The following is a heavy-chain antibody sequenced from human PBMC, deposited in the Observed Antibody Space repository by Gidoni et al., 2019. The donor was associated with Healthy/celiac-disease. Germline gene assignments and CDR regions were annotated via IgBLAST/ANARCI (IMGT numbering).Heavy chain of an antibody. D-gene: IGHD3-10*01. CDR1: GFTFSSYA. J-gene: IGHJ4*02. V-gene: IGHV3-30-3*01. CDR3: ARDATYGSGSYYNIGYFDY. CDR2: ISYDGSNK. Sequence: QVQLVESGGGVVQPGRARILSCAASGFTFSSYALHWVRQSPGKGLEWVAVISYDGSNKYYADSVKGRFTISTDNSKNTLYLQMNSLRAEDTAVYYCARDATYGSGSYYNIGYFDYWGQGTLVTVSS.